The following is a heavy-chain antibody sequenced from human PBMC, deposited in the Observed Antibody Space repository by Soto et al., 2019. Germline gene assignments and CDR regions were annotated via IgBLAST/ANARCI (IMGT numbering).Heavy chain of an antibody. CDR1: GFNFSSYG. J-gene: IGHJ4*02. D-gene: IGHD2-15*01. Sequence: GGSLRLSCEPSGFNFSSYGIHWVRQAPGESLEWVAVIRNDGRKEYYADSVKGRFTISRDNSKNTVYLQVSKLRAEDTAVYFCAREQTESGGYSDSWGQGTLVTVSS. CDR3: AREQTESGGYSDS. V-gene: IGHV3-30*02. CDR2: IRNDGRKE.